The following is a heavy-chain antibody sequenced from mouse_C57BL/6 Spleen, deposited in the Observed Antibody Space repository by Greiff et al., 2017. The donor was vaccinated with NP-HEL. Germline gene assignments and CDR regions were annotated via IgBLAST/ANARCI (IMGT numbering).Heavy chain of an antibody. D-gene: IGHD2-4*01. J-gene: IGHJ1*03. CDR1: GYAFSSSW. CDR3: ARYDYGWYFDV. V-gene: IGHV1-82*01. CDR2: IYPGDGDT. Sequence: VQGVESGPELVKPGASVKISCKASGYAFSSSWMNWVKQRPGKGLEWIGRIYPGDGDTKYNGKFKGKATLTADKSSSTAYMQLSSLTSEDSAGYFWARYDYGWYFDVWGTGTTVTVSS.